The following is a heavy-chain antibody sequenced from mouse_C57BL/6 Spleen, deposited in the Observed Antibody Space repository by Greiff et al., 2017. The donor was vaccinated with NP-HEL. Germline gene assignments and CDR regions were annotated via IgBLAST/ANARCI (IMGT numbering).Heavy chain of an antibody. CDR2: INPNNGGT. J-gene: IGHJ2*01. CDR1: GYTFTDYY. Sequence: VQLQQSGPELVKPGASVKISCKASGYTFTDYYMNWVKQSHGKSLEWIGDINPNNGGTSYNQKFKGKATLTVDKSSSTAYMELRSLTSEDSAVYYCATNLGRAYFDYWGQGTTLTVSS. V-gene: IGHV1-26*01. CDR3: ATNLGRAYFDY. D-gene: IGHD4-1*01.